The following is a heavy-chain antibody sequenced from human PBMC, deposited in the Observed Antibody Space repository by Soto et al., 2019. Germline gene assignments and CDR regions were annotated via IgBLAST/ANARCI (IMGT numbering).Heavy chain of an antibody. CDR2: TGGNGRTT. CDR1: GFTFSISA. J-gene: IGHJ4*02. V-gene: IGHV3-23*01. Sequence: PGGSLRLSCRASGFTFSISAMTWVRQAPGKGLEWVSTTGGNGRTTYFADSVKGRFTVSRDNSKNTLDLQMSSLRAEDSAVYYCARVNPNSRSFEYWGQGTLVTVSS. CDR3: ARVNPNSRSFEY.